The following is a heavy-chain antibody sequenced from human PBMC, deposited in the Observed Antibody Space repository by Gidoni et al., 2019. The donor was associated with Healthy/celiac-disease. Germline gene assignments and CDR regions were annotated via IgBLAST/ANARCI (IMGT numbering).Heavy chain of an antibody. Sequence: ALVKPGGSLRLSCAASGFTFSSYSMNWVRQAPGKGLEWVSSISSSSSYIYYADSVKDRFTISRDNAKNSLYLQMNSLRAEDTAVYYCAREKQLGGGFDYWGQGTLVTVSS. CDR3: AREKQLGGGFDY. V-gene: IGHV3-21*01. D-gene: IGHD6-13*01. CDR1: GFTFSSYS. CDR2: ISSSSSYI. J-gene: IGHJ4*02.